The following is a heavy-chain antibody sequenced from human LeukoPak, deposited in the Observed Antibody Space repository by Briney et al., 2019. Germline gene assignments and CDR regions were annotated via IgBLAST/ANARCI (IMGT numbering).Heavy chain of an antibody. V-gene: IGHV3-7*04. CDR2: INPDGSSK. CDR3: ARGVNNACDF. D-gene: IGHD2-2*01. CDR1: GFRFSSYW. Sequence: PGGSLRLSCAASGFRFSSYWMNWVRQAPGRGLEWVAHINPDGSSKYYVDSVKGRFAISRDNARNSLYLEMNSLRAEDMAVYYCARGVNNACDFWGQGTLVTVSS. J-gene: IGHJ4*02.